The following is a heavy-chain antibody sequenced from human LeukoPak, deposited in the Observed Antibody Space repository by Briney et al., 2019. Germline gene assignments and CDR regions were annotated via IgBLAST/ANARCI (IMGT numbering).Heavy chain of an antibody. J-gene: IGHJ3*02. CDR2: ISTGGDRA. V-gene: IGHV3-23*01. CDR3: AVDCSSPRCYGQSAFDI. D-gene: IGHD2-2*01. CDR1: GFTFSNYA. Sequence: HTGGSLRLSCAASGFTFSNYAMDWVRQAPGRGLEWVSAISTGGDRAYYADSVKGRFTTSRDNSRNTLFLQLNNLRADDTAMYYCAVDCSSPRCYGQSAFDIWGQGTMVTVSS.